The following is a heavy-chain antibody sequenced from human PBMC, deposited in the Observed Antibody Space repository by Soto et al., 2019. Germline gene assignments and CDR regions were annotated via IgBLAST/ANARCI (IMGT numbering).Heavy chain of an antibody. CDR3: AGARRYSSSWYWFDP. CDR2: INHSGST. CDR1: GGSFSGYY. Sequence: PSETLSLTCAVYGGSFSGYYWSWIRQPPGKGLEWIGEINHSGSTNYNPSLKSRVTISVDTSKNQSSLKLSSVTAADTAVYYCAGARRYSSSWYWFDPWGQGTLVTVSS. D-gene: IGHD6-13*01. J-gene: IGHJ5*02. V-gene: IGHV4-34*01.